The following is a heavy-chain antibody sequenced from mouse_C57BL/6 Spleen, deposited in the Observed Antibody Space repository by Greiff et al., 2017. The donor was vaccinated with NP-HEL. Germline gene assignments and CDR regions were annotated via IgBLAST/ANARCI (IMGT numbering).Heavy chain of an antibody. D-gene: IGHD1-1*01. Sequence: VHLQQSGPELVKPGASVKISCKASGYSFTDYNMNWVKQSNGKSLEWIGVINPNYGTTSYNQKFKGKATLTVDQSSSTAYMQLNSLTSEDSAVYYCARWGTTVVARDWYFDVWGTGTTVTVSS. CDR2: INPNYGTT. J-gene: IGHJ1*03. CDR1: GYSFTDYN. CDR3: ARWGTTVVARDWYFDV. V-gene: IGHV1-39*01.